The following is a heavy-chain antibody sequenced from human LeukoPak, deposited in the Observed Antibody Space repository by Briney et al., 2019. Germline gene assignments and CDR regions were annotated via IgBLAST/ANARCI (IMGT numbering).Heavy chain of an antibody. V-gene: IGHV4-31*03. J-gene: IGHJ4*02. CDR2: IYHSGTS. Sequence: SETLSLTCTGSGGSISSGGFYWSWIRQPPGQGLEWIGYIYHSGTSYYNPSLKSRLSMSVDTSENQFSLNLNSVTAADTAVYYCARDGDYHASGSVFFDFWGQGILVTVSS. CDR1: GGSISSGGFY. D-gene: IGHD3-10*01. CDR3: ARDGDYHASGSVFFDF.